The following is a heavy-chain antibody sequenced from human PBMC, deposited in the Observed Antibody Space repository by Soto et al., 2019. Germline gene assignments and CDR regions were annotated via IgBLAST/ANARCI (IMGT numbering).Heavy chain of an antibody. J-gene: IGHJ4*02. V-gene: IGHV4-34*01. D-gene: IGHD6-6*01. CDR2: INHSGST. CDR1: GGYIVSGGYY. Sequence: SETLSLTCAVSGGYIVSGGYYWSWIRQPPGKGLEWIGEINHSGSTNYNPSLKSRVTISVDTSKNQFSLKLSSVTAADTAVYYCARGGLYSSSSPDYWGQGTLVTVSS. CDR3: ARGGLYSSSSPDY.